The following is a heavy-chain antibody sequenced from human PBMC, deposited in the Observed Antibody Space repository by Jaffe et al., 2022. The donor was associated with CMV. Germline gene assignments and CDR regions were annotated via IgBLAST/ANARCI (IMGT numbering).Heavy chain of an antibody. CDR2: IYPRDSDT. CDR3: ARRPSMVRELGVDF. CDR1: GFTFINYW. Sequence: EVQLVQSGAEMKKSGESLKISCKAFGFTFINYWIAWVRQMPGKGLECMGVIYPRDSDTRYSPSFQGQVTISADESTNTAYLQWSSLRASDTAIYYCARRPSMVRELGVDFWGQGTLVTVSS. V-gene: IGHV5-51*01. D-gene: IGHD3-10*01. J-gene: IGHJ4*02.